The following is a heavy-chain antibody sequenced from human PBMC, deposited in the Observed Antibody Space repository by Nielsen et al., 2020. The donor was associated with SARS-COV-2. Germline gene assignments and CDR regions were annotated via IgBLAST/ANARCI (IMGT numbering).Heavy chain of an antibody. V-gene: IGHV3-72*01. CDR2: TRNRANSYTT. D-gene: IGHD3-22*01. Sequence: WIRQPPGKGLEWVGRTRNRANSYTTEYAASVKGRFTISRDDSKNSLYLQMNSLKTEDTAVYYCTTWLVVIPFDPWGQGTLVTVSS. J-gene: IGHJ5*02. CDR3: TTWLVVIPFDP.